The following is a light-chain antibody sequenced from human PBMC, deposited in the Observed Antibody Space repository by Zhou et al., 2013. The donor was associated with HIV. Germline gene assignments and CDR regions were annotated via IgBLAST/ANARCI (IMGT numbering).Light chain of an antibody. CDR1: QSVSSGY. CDR3: QQYGSSPSYT. V-gene: IGKV3-20*01. Sequence: EIVLTQSPGTLSLSPGERATLSCRASQSVSSGYLAWYQQKPGQAPRLLIYAASSRATGIPDRFSGSGSGTDFTLTISRLEPEDFAVYYCQQYGSSPSYTFGQGTKVEIK. J-gene: IGKJ2*01. CDR2: AAS.